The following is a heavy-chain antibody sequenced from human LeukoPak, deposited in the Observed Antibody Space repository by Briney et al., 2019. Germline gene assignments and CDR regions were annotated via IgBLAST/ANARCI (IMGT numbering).Heavy chain of an antibody. CDR2: ISAYNGNT. CDR3: ARGVAAAGTRHFNWFDP. D-gene: IGHD6-13*01. V-gene: IGHV1-18*01. J-gene: IGHJ5*02. Sequence: GASVKVSCKASGYTFTSYGISWVRQAPGQGLEWMGWISAYNGNTNYAQKFQGRVTMTRDTSISTAYMELSRLRSDDTAVYYCARGVAAAGTRHFNWFDPWGQGTLVTVSS. CDR1: GYTFTSYG.